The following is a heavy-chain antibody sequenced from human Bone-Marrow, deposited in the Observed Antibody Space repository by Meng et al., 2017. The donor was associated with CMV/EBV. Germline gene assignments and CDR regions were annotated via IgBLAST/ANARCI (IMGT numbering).Heavy chain of an antibody. CDR1: GGSFSGYY. D-gene: IGHD5-12*01. V-gene: IGHV4-34*01. J-gene: IGHJ5*02. Sequence: SETLSLTCAVYGGSFSGYYWSWIRQHPGKGLEWIGYIYYSGSTYYNPSLKSRVTISVDTSKNQFSLKLSSVTAADTAVYYCARGVGHGYDFAFDPWGQGTLVTVSS. CDR3: ARGVGHGYDFAFDP. CDR2: IYYSGST.